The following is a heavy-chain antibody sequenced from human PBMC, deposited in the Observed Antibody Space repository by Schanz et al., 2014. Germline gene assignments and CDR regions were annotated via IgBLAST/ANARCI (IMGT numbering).Heavy chain of an antibody. J-gene: IGHJ2*01. CDR1: GGSIRSGTYY. V-gene: IGHV4-61*02. CDR2: VFPNGIT. CDR3: ARDTTWRLDL. D-gene: IGHD1-1*01. Sequence: QVQLQESGPGLLKPSETLSLTCTVSGGSIRSGTYYWSWIRQPAGKALEWVGRVFPNGITNYNPARKSGVPISLETSKSQSSLTLTALAAADTAVYYCARDTTWRLDLWGRGTLVTVSS.